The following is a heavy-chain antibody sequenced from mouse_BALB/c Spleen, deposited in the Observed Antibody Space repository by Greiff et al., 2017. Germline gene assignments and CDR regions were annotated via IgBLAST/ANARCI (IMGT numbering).Heavy chain of an antibody. J-gene: IGHJ4*01. D-gene: IGHD3-1*01. CDR3: AEASGAMDY. Sequence: EVQLQQSGAELVRPGALVKLSCKASGFNIKDYYMHWVKQRPEQGLEWIGWIDPENGNTIYDPKFQGKASITADTSSNTAYLQLSSLTSEDTAVYYCAEASGAMDYWGQGTSVTVSS. CDR1: GFNIKDYY. V-gene: IGHV14-1*02. CDR2: IDPENGNT.